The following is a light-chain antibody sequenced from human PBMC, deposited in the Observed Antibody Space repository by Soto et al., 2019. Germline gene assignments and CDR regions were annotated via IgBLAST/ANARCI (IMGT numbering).Light chain of an antibody. J-gene: IGKJ3*01. Sequence: EIVMTQSPATLSVSPGERATLSCRASQSVSSNLAWYQQKPGQAPRLLIYGASTRATGIPARFSASGSGTEFTLTVSSLQSEDFAVYYCQQYNNWPFTFGPGPKVDIK. CDR1: QSVSSN. CDR2: GAS. CDR3: QQYNNWPFT. V-gene: IGKV3-15*01.